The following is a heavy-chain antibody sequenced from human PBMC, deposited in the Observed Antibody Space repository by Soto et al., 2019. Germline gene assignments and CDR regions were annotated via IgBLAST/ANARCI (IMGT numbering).Heavy chain of an antibody. CDR3: ARADSSGYYSQYYFDY. D-gene: IGHD3-22*01. CDR2: IYYSGST. Sequence: GDYYWSWIRQPPGKGLEWIGYIYYSGSTYYNPSLKSRVTISVDTSKNQFSLKLSSVTAADTAVYYCARADSSGYYSQYYFDYWGQGTLVTVSS. CDR1: GDYY. V-gene: IGHV4-30-4*01. J-gene: IGHJ4*02.